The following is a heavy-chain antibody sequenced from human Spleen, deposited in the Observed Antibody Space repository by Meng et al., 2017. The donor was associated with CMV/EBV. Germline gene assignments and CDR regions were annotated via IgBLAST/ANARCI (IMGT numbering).Heavy chain of an antibody. Sequence: ASVKVSCKASGYTFTSYAISWMRQAPGQGLEWMGWISVYNGNTKYAQKFQSRVTMTTDTSTSTAYMELRSLRSDDTAVYYCARDLGFWSGYSMVAYYYGMDVWGQGTTVTVSS. CDR3: ARDLGFWSGYSMVAYYYGMDV. CDR2: ISVYNGNT. D-gene: IGHD3-3*01. J-gene: IGHJ6*02. CDR1: GYTFTSYA. V-gene: IGHV1-18*01.